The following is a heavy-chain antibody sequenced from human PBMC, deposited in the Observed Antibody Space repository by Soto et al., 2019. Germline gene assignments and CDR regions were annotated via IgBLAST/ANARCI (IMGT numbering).Heavy chain of an antibody. CDR2: IYYSGST. V-gene: IGHV4-30-4*01. D-gene: IGHD3-10*01. J-gene: IGHJ4*02. CDR1: GGSISSGDYY. Sequence: SETLSLTCTVSGGSISSGDYYWSWIRQPPGKGLEWIGYIYYSGSTYYNPSLKSRVTISVDTSKNQFSLKLSSVTAADTAVYYCATRYYGSGRYTYWGQGTLVTVSS. CDR3: ATRYYGSGRYTY.